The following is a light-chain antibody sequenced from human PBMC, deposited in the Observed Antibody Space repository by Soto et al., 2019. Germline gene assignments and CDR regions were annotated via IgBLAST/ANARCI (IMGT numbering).Light chain of an antibody. J-gene: IGLJ3*02. Sequence: QSVLTQPASVSGSPGQSITISCTGTTSDVGGYNHVSWYQQHPGKAPKLMIYEVSNRPSGVSNRFSGSKSGNTASLTISGLQAEDEADYYCSSYTSSNSWVFCVGTKLTVL. V-gene: IGLV2-14*01. CDR3: SSYTSSNSWV. CDR2: EVS. CDR1: TSDVGGYNH.